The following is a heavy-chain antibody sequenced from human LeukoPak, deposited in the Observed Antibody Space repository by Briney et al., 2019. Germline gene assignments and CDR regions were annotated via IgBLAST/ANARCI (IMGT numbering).Heavy chain of an antibody. V-gene: IGHV1-69*13. CDR3: ASAKSFDRTAYYFDY. CDR2: IIPIFGKA. J-gene: IGHJ4*02. D-gene: IGHD3/OR15-3a*01. CDR1: GGTFISYA. Sequence: ASVKVSCKASGGTFISYAISWVGQAPGQGLEWMGGIIPIFGKANYAQKFQGRGTITADEATSKAYMELSSLRSEDTAVYYCASAKSFDRTAYYFDYWGQGTLVTVSS.